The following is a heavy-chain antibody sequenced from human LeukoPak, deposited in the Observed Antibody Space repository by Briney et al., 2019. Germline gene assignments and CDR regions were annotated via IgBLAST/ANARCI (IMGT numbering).Heavy chain of an antibody. CDR2: INSDGSSI. CDR1: GFTFSSHW. D-gene: IGHD2-21*02. V-gene: IGHV3-74*01. Sequence: GGSLRLSCAASGFTFSSHWMHWVRQAPGKGLVWVSRINSDGSSISYADSVKGRFTISRDNAKNSLYLQMDSLRTEDTALYYCVKSGGYATAIRYFDLWGRGTLVTVSS. CDR3: VKSGGYATAIRYFDL. J-gene: IGHJ2*01.